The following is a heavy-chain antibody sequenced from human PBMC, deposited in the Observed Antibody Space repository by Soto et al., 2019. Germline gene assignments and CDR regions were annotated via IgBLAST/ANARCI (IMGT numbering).Heavy chain of an antibody. CDR3: AKGHRPRSYYYYGMDV. Sequence: PGGSLRLSCAASGFTFDGYTMHWVRQAPGKGLEWVSLISWDGGSTYYADSVKGRFTISRDNSKNSLYLQMNSLRTEDTALYYCAKGHRPRSYYYYGMDVWGQGTTVTVSS. CDR2: ISWDGGST. CDR1: GFTFDGYT. J-gene: IGHJ6*02. V-gene: IGHV3-43*01.